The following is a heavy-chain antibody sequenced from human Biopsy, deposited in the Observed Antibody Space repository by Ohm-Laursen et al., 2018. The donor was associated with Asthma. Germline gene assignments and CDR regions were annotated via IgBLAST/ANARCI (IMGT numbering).Heavy chain of an antibody. V-gene: IGHV4-39*01. Sequence: TLSLTCTVSGGSMTPTSHYWDWIRQAPGKGLEWIGYISYGGKTSYNPSLKNRVTISRDTSKNQFSLRLTSVTAADTAVYFCARRIAIFGVVQKDHGMDAWGQGTTVIVSS. CDR2: ISYGGKT. J-gene: IGHJ6*02. CDR1: GGSMTPTSHY. D-gene: IGHD3-3*01. CDR3: ARRIAIFGVVQKDHGMDA.